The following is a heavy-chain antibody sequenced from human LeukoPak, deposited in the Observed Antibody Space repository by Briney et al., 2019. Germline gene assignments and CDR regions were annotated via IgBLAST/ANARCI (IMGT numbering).Heavy chain of an antibody. V-gene: IGHV1-2*02. CDR3: ARAFTIFGVVNSLGY. CDR1: GYTFTGYY. D-gene: IGHD3-3*01. CDR2: INPNSGGT. J-gene: IGHJ4*02. Sequence: ASVKVSCKASGYTFTGYYMHWVRQAPGQGLEWMGWINPNSGGTNYAQKFQGRVTMTRDTSISTAYMELSGLRSDDTAVYYCARAFTIFGVVNSLGYWGQGTLVTVSS.